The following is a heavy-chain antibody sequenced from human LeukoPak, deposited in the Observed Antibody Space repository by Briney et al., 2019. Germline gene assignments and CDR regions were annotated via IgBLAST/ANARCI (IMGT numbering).Heavy chain of an antibody. CDR3: AKLFESGTYNNFFHY. CDR1: GFTFSSYG. V-gene: IGHV3-23*01. Sequence: GGSLSLSCAASGFTFSSYGMSWVRPAPGKGPEWVSAITATSSSTHDADSVQGRFTISRDNSKNTLYLQMNSLRPEDTAIYYCAKLFESGTYNNFFHYWGQGTLVTVFS. CDR2: ITATSSST. J-gene: IGHJ4*02. D-gene: IGHD3-10*01.